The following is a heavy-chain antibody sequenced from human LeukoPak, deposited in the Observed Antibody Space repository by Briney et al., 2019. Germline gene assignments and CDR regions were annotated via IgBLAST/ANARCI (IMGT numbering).Heavy chain of an antibody. CDR3: ARGRDGYSFWFDP. J-gene: IGHJ5*02. CDR2: INHSGST. V-gene: IGHV4-34*01. Sequence: SETLSLTCAVYGGSFSGYYWSWIRQPPGKGLEWIGEINHSGSTNYNPSLKSRVTISVDTSKNQFSLKLSSVTAADTAVYYCARGRDGYSFWFDPWGQGTLVTVSS. D-gene: IGHD5-24*01. CDR1: GGSFSGYY.